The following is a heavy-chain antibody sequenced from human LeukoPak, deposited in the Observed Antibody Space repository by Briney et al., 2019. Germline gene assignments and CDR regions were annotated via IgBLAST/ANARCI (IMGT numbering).Heavy chain of an antibody. CDR2: ISGSGGST. D-gene: IGHD1-26*01. CDR1: GFTFSSYA. V-gene: IGHV3-23*01. CDR3: AKDLVGAPIDY. J-gene: IGHJ4*02. Sequence: GGSLRLSRAASGFTFSSYAMGWVRQAPGKGLEWVSAISGSGGSTYYADSVKGRFTISRDNSKNTLYLQMNSLRAEDTAVYYCAKDLVGAPIDYWGQGTLVTVSS.